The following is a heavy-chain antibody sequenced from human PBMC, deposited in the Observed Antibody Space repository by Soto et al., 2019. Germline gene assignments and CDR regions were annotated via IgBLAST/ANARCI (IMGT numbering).Heavy chain of an antibody. CDR1: GASITSHH. CDR2: VYYSGNT. V-gene: IGHV4-59*08. CDR3: ARLRYSDGRYYAMDV. D-gene: IGHD5-18*01. Sequence: QVQLQESGPGLVKPSETLSLTCTVSGASITSHHWTWIRQPPGTGLEYIGYVYYSGNTNYNPSLTSRFTTSVDTSKNQSSLKLSSVTAADTAVYYCARLRYSDGRYYAMDVWGQGTTVTVSS. J-gene: IGHJ6*02.